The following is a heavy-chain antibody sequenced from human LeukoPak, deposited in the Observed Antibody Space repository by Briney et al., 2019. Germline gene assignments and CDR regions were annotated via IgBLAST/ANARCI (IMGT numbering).Heavy chain of an antibody. D-gene: IGHD1-26*01. CDR1: GGSISSSSYY. J-gene: IGHJ4*02. CDR3: ARGSGSYRRAGFDY. CDR2: IYYSGST. V-gene: IGHV4-39*07. Sequence: SETLSLTCTVSGGSISSSSYYWGWIRQPPGKGLEWIGSIYYSGSTYYNPSLKSRVTISVDTSKNQFSLKLTSVTAADTAVYYCARGSGSYRRAGFDYWGQGTLVTVSS.